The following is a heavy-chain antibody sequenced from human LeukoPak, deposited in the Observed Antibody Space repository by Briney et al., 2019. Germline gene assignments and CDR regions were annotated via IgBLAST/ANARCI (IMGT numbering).Heavy chain of an antibody. J-gene: IGHJ6*03. CDR2: IYSGGST. V-gene: IGHV3-53*05. CDR1: GFTVSSNY. CDR3: ARDPYSGTYGNTYYYYMDV. Sequence: GGSLRLSCAASGFTVSSNYMSWVRQAPGKGLEWVSIIYSGGSTFYADSVKGRFTISRDNSKNTLYLQMNSLRAEDTAVYYCARDPYSGTYGNTYYYYMDVWGKGTTVTISS. D-gene: IGHD1-26*01.